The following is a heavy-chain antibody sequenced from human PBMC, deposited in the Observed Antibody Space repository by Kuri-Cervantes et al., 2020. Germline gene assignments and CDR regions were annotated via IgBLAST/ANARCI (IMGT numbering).Heavy chain of an antibody. V-gene: IGHV3-23*01. D-gene: IGHD2-8*01. J-gene: IGHJ4*01. CDR1: GFRFSDYA. Sequence: GGSLRLSCAASGFRFSDYALSWVRQAPGKGLEWVSTISHNGDTTYYAGSVQGRFTISRDNSKNMLYLHMKSLRAEDTAVYYCARVGSCSDGVCYMGGSDYWGQGTLVTVSS. CDR3: ARVGSCSDGVCYMGGSDY. CDR2: ISHNGDTT.